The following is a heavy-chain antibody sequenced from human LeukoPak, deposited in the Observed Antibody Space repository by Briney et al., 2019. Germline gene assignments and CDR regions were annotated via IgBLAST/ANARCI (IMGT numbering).Heavy chain of an antibody. CDR3: AREGNLEDAFDV. V-gene: IGHV4-4*07. J-gene: IGHJ3*01. CDR1: GGSISSYY. CDR2: IYTSGST. D-gene: IGHD1-7*01. Sequence: SETLSLTCTVSGGSISSYYWSWIRQPAGKGLEWIGRIYTSGSTNYNPSLKSRVTISVDTSKNQFSLKLSSVTAADTAVYYCAREGNLEDAFDVWGQGTMVTVSS.